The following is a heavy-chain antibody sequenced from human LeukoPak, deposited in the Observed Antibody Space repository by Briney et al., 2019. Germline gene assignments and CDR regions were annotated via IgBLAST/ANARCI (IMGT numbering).Heavy chain of an antibody. CDR2: IYYSGST. J-gene: IGHJ5*02. D-gene: IGHD3-3*01. Sequence: PSETLSLTCTVSGGSISSSSYYWGWIRQPPGKGLEWIGSIYYSGSTYYNPSLKSRVTISVDTSKNQFSLKLSSVTAADTAVYYCARHPPSYYDFWSGYSNWFDPWGQGTLVTVSS. CDR1: GGSISSSSYY. V-gene: IGHV4-39*01. CDR3: ARHPPSYYDFWSGYSNWFDP.